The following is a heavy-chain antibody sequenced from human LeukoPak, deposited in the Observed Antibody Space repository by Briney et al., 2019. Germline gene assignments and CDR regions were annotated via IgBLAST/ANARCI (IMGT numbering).Heavy chain of an antibody. D-gene: IGHD6-19*01. V-gene: IGHV3-66*01. J-gene: IGHJ4*02. CDR1: GFTVSDNY. Sequence: GGSLRLSCAASGFTVSDNYMSWVRQAPGKGLEWVSVIYSDGNTYYADSVKGRFTISRDNSKNTLYLQMNSLRAEDTAVYYCARGYSSGWLHFDYWGQGTLVTVSS. CDR2: IYSDGNT. CDR3: ARGYSSGWLHFDY.